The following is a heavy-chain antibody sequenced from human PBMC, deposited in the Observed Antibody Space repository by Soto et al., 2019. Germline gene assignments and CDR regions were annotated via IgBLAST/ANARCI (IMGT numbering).Heavy chain of an antibody. J-gene: IGHJ4*02. CDR1: GFTFSSYW. V-gene: IGHV3-7*01. D-gene: IGHD2-15*01. Sequence: GGSLRLSCAASGFTFSSYWMSWVRQAPGKGLEWVANIKQDGSVKYYVDSVKGRFTISRDNAKNSLYLQMNSLRAEDTAVYYCARDAVAATPLIDYWGQGTLVTVSS. CDR3: ARDAVAATPLIDY. CDR2: IKQDGSVK.